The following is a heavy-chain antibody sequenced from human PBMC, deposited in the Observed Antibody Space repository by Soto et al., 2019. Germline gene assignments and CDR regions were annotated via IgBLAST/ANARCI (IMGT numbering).Heavy chain of an antibody. CDR3: ATDLGLTSGYYHFDY. D-gene: IGHD3-22*01. Sequence: GASVKVSCKVSGYTLTELSMHWVRQAPGKGLEWMGGFDPEDGETIYAQKFQGRVTMTVDTSTDTAYMELSSLRSEDTAVYYCATDLGLTSGYYHFDYWGQGTLVTVSS. J-gene: IGHJ4*02. V-gene: IGHV1-24*01. CDR2: FDPEDGET. CDR1: GYTLTELS.